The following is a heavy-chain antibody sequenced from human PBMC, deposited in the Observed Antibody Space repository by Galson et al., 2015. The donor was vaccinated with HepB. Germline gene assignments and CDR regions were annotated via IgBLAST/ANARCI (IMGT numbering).Heavy chain of an antibody. CDR2: ITSGSDYI. V-gene: IGHV3-21*04. J-gene: IGHJ4*02. Sequence: SLRLSCAASGSTFISYSMNWVRQAPGKGLEWVSSITSGSDYIFYADSVRGRFTISRDNSKNTLYLQMNSLRAEDTALYYCAKDLGYSPLSGRGRFDYWGQGTLVTVSS. D-gene: IGHD5-18*01. CDR1: GSTFISYS. CDR3: AKDLGYSPLSGRGRFDY.